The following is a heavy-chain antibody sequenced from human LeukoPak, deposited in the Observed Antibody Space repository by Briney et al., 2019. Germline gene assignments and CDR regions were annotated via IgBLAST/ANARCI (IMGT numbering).Heavy chain of an antibody. Sequence: PSQTLSLTCTVSGGSISSYYWSWIRQPPGMGLEWIGYIYYSGSTNYNPSLKSRVTISVDTSKNQFSLKLSSVTAADTAVYYCARDDIVVVPAANNYYYYGMDVWGQGTTVTVSS. V-gene: IGHV4-59*12. J-gene: IGHJ6*02. CDR2: IYYSGST. CDR1: GGSISSYY. D-gene: IGHD2-2*01. CDR3: ARDDIVVVPAANNYYYYGMDV.